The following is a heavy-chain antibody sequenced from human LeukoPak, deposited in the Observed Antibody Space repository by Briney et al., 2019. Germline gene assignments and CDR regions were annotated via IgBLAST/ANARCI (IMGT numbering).Heavy chain of an antibody. Sequence: SETLSLTCAVYGGSFSGYYWSWIRQPPGKGLEWIGEINYNGSTKYNPSPKSRVTISVDTSKNQFSLKLSSVTAADTAVYYCARDRQGSGYDLSWFDYWGQGTLVTVSS. V-gene: IGHV4-34*01. J-gene: IGHJ4*02. CDR3: ARDRQGSGYDLSWFDY. D-gene: IGHD5-12*01. CDR1: GGSFSGYY. CDR2: INYNGST.